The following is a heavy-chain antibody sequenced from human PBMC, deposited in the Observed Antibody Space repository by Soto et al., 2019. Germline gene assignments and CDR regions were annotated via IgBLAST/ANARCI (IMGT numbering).Heavy chain of an antibody. J-gene: IGHJ4*02. D-gene: IGHD6-19*01. Sequence: GGFLRLSCADSVFTFDNYAMNWVRQARGKGLEWVAHISGSGGATKYADSVKGRFTISRDNSKKTMYLQMSSLRAEDTAVYYCARPFSSGWYGDFDYWGQGTLVTVSS. CDR2: ISGSGGAT. CDR3: ARPFSSGWYGDFDY. V-gene: IGHV3-23*01. CDR1: VFTFDNYA.